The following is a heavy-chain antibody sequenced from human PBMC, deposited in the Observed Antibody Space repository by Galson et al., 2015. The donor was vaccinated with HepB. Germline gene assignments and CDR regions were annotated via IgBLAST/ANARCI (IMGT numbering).Heavy chain of an antibody. V-gene: IGHV3-30-3*01. Sequence: SLRLSCAASGFTFSSYAMHWVRQAPGKGLEWVAVIAYDGSNKYYADSVKGRFTISRDNSKNTLYLQTNSLRVEDTAVYYCARDNLTPDLQWLGPNSFYYYGMDVWGQGTTVTVSS. D-gene: IGHD6-19*01. J-gene: IGHJ6*02. CDR3: ARDNLTPDLQWLGPNSFYYYGMDV. CDR1: GFTFSSYA. CDR2: IAYDGSNK.